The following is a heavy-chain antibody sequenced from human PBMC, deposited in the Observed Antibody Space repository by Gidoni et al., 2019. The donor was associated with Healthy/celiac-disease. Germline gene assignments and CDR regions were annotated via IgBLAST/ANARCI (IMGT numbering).Heavy chain of an antibody. CDR2: INPSGGST. Sequence: QVQLVQSGAEVKKPGASVKVSCKASGYTFTSYYMHWVRQAPGQGLEWMGIINPSGGSTSYAQKFQGRVTMTRDTSTSTVYMKLSSLRSEDTAVYYCARAAAGTPDIDYWGQGTLVTVSS. CDR1: GYTFTSYY. D-gene: IGHD6-13*01. J-gene: IGHJ4*02. V-gene: IGHV1-46*01. CDR3: ARAAAGTPDIDY.